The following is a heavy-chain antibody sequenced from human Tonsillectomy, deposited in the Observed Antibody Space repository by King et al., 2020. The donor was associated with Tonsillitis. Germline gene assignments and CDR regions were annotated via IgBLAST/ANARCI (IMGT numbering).Heavy chain of an antibody. Sequence: QLVQSGAEMRMPGESLQLSCKASGYIFTTHWIGWVRQVPGKGLEWMGIIYPDDSDTKYSPSFQGQVTFLVDKSINTAYLQWGSLKASDTAIYYCARHRRYIVATICPFDIWGQGTMVTVSS. CDR2: IYPDDSDT. V-gene: IGHV5-51*01. CDR1: GYIFTTHW. CDR3: ARHRRYIVATICPFDI. D-gene: IGHD5-12*01. J-gene: IGHJ3*02.